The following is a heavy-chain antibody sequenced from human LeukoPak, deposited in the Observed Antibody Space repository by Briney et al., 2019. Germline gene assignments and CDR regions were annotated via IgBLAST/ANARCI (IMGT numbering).Heavy chain of an antibody. V-gene: IGHV1-18*01. CDR2: ISAYNGNT. CDR1: GYTFTSYG. D-gene: IGHD3-22*01. Sequence: AASVKVSCKASGYTFTSYGISWVRQAPGQGLEWMGWISAYNGNTNYAQKLQGRVTMTTDTSTSTAYMELRSLRSDDTAVYYCARVFYYYDSSGYYSAYYYMDVWGKGTTVTISS. CDR3: ARVFYYYDSSGYYSAYYYMDV. J-gene: IGHJ6*03.